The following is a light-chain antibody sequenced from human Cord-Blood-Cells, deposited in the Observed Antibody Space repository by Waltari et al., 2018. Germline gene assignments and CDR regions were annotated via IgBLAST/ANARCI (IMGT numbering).Light chain of an antibody. J-gene: IGLJ1*01. CDR2: EVS. V-gene: IGLV2-23*02. CDR1: SSDVGSYNL. CDR3: CSYAGSSTFFYV. Sequence: QSALTQPASVSGSPGQSITISCTGTSSDVGSYNLVSWYQQHPGKAPKLMIYEVSKRPSGVSNRCSGSKSDNTASLTISGLQAEDEADYYCCSYAGSSTFFYVFGTGTKVTVL.